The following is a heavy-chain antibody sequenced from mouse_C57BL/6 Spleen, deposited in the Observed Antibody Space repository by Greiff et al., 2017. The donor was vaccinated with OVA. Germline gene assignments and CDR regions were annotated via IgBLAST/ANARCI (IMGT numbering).Heavy chain of an antibody. D-gene: IGHD1-2*01. CDR3: ARDEVLRPFDY. J-gene: IGHJ2*01. V-gene: IGHV1-19*01. CDR1: GYTFTDYY. CDR2: INPYNGGT. Sequence: VQLKQSGPVLVKPGASVKMSCKASGYTFTDYYMNWVKQSHGKSLEWIGVINPYNGGTSYNQKFKGKATLTVDKSSSTAYMELNSLTSEDSAVYYCARDEVLRPFDYWGQGTTLTVSS.